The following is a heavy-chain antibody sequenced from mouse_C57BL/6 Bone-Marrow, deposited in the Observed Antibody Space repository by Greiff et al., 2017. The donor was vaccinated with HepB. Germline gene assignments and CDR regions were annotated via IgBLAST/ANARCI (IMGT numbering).Heavy chain of an antibody. Sequence: QVQLKESGPGLVQPSQSLSITCTVSGFSLTSYGVHWVRQSPGKGLEWLGVIWSGGSTDYNAAFISRLSISKDNSKSQVFFKMNSLQADDTAIYYCARDIYYYGSSYGYFDVWGTGTTVTVSS. CDR1: GFSLTSYG. CDR2: IWSGGST. CDR3: ARDIYYYGSSYGYFDV. J-gene: IGHJ1*03. D-gene: IGHD1-1*01. V-gene: IGHV2-2*01.